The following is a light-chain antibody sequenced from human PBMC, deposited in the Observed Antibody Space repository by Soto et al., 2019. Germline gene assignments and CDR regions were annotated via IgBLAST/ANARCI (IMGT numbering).Light chain of an antibody. V-gene: IGKV3-11*01. CDR2: DAS. CDR3: QERSHWT. J-gene: IGKJ1*01. CDR1: LSVSVY. Sequence: EIVLTQSPATLSLSPGERATLSCRTSLSVSVYLDWYQQKPGQAPRLLIYDASNRATGVPARFSGSGSGTDFTLTISALEPEDFAVYYCQERSHWTFGRGTKVDIK.